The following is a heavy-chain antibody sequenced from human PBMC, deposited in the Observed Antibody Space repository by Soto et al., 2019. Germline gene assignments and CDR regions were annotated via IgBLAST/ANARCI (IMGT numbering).Heavy chain of an antibody. Sequence: GGSLRLSCAASGFTFNSYGMHWVRQAPGKGLEWVAVIWYDGSNKYYADSVKGRFTISRDNSKNTLYLQMNSLRAEDTAVYYCARDTHDGDYGLISEYFQHWGQGTLVTVSS. CDR1: GFTFNSYG. CDR3: ARDTHDGDYGLISEYFQH. J-gene: IGHJ1*01. D-gene: IGHD4-17*01. V-gene: IGHV3-33*01. CDR2: IWYDGSNK.